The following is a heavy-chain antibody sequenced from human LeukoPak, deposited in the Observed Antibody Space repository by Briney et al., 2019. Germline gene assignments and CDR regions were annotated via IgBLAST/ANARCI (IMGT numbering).Heavy chain of an antibody. Sequence: GGSLRLSCVASGFTFSNYWLHWVRQAPGKGLVWVSRINIDESTANYADSVKGRFTISRDNAKNTLYPQMNSLRAEDTAVYYCARNEYSSSGSGQVDVWGQGTTVTVSS. CDR2: INIDESTA. CDR1: GFTFSNYW. CDR3: ARNEYSSSGSGQVDV. V-gene: IGHV3-74*01. D-gene: IGHD5-18*01. J-gene: IGHJ6*02.